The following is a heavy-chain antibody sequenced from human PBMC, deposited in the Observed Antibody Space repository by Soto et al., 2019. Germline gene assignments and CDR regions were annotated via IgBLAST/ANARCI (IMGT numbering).Heavy chain of an antibody. Sequence: QVQLVQSGAEVKKPGSSVKVSCKASGGTFSSYAITWVRQAPGQGLEWMGGIIPIFGTANYAQKFQARVTITAYESTSTAYMERSSLRAEDTAVYYCARDRGPSSGYYPYWFDPWGQGTLVTVSS. CDR2: IIPIFGTA. D-gene: IGHD3-22*01. J-gene: IGHJ5*02. CDR3: ARDRGPSSGYYPYWFDP. CDR1: GGTFSSYA. V-gene: IGHV1-69*12.